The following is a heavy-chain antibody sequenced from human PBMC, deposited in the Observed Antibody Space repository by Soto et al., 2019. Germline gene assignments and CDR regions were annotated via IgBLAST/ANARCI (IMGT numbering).Heavy chain of an antibody. CDR1: GFTFSSYG. D-gene: IGHD7-27*01. J-gene: IGHJ3*02. CDR2: ISHDGSNK. CDR3: AKEGLTGVHNGAFDI. Sequence: GGSLRLSCAASGFTFSSYGMHWVRQAPGKGLEWVAVISHDGSNKYYADSGKGRFTISRDNSKNTLYLQMNSLRAEDTAVYYCAKEGLTGVHNGAFDIWGQGTMVTVSS. V-gene: IGHV3-30*18.